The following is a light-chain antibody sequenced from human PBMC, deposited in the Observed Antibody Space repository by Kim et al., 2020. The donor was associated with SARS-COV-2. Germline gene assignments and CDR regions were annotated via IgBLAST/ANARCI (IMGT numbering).Light chain of an antibody. V-gene: IGKV1-39*01. CDR3: QQSYSSPWT. CDR2: GAS. Sequence: DIQMTQSPSSLSASVGDRVTITCRATQSIVNYLNWYQQKPGKAPNLLIYGASTLQSGVPSRFRGSGSGTDFTLTISSLQAEDFATYYCQQSYSSPWTFGQGTKVDIK. CDR1: QSIVNY. J-gene: IGKJ1*01.